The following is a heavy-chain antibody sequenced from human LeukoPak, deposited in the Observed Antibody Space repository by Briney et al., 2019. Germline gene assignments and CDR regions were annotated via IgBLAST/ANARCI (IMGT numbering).Heavy chain of an antibody. Sequence: GASVKVSCKASGYTFNKHGISWVRQAPGQGLEWMGWISCYNGDTHYAQKFQGRVTMTTDTSTTTAYMELRSLRSDDTAVYYCARARIELEPTPFDYWGQGTLVTVSS. D-gene: IGHD1-1*01. CDR1: GYTFNKHG. CDR3: ARARIELEPTPFDY. V-gene: IGHV1-18*01. J-gene: IGHJ4*02. CDR2: ISCYNGDT.